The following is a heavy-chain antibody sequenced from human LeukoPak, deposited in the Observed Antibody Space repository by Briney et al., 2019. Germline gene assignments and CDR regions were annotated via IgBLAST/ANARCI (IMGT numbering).Heavy chain of an antibody. D-gene: IGHD2-2*01. Sequence: PGGSLRLSCAASGFTFSSYAMHWVRQAPGKGLEWVAVISYDGSNKYYADSVKGRFTISRDNSKNTLYLQMNSLRAEDTAVYYCARDLRAVPAAMMGRGPFDYWGQGTLVTVSS. CDR1: GFTFSSYA. V-gene: IGHV3-30*04. J-gene: IGHJ4*02. CDR3: ARDLRAVPAAMMGRGPFDY. CDR2: ISYDGSNK.